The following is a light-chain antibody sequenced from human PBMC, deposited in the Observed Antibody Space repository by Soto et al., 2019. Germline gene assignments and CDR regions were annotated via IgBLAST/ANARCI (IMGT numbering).Light chain of an antibody. Sequence: DIVLTQSPATLSLYPGERATLSCRASQSVSSYLAWYQQKPGQAPRLLIYDASNRATGIPARLSGSGSGTDFTLTISSLEPEDFAVYYCQQRSNWPKTFGQGTKV. J-gene: IGKJ1*01. CDR3: QQRSNWPKT. CDR2: DAS. CDR1: QSVSSY. V-gene: IGKV3-11*01.